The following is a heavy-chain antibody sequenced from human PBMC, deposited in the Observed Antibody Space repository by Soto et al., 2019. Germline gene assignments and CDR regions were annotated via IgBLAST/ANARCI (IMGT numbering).Heavy chain of an antibody. CDR3: ARDEARPLGY. CDR2: IKPDGSEK. V-gene: IGHV3-7*01. D-gene: IGHD6-6*01. Sequence: EVQLVESGGGLVQPGGSLRLSCAASGFTFSSYWMRWVRQAPGKGLEWVANIKPDGSEKYYVDSVRGRFTIARDNVENSLNLQMNSLRAEDAALYYCARDEARPLGYWGQGTLVTVSS. CDR1: GFTFSSYW. J-gene: IGHJ4*02.